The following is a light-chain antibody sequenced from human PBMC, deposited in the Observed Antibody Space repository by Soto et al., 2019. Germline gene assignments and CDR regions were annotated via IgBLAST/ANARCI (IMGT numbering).Light chain of an antibody. Sequence: DVVMTQSPLSLPVTLGQPDSISCMSGQSLVYGDGNTYLNWFHQRPGQSPRRLIYQVSNRDSGVPDRFSGSGSGADFTLTISRVEAEDVGVYFCMHATHWPPYTFGQGTKLEIK. CDR1: QSLVYGDGNTY. CDR3: MHATHWPPYT. J-gene: IGKJ2*01. CDR2: QVS. V-gene: IGKV2-30*01.